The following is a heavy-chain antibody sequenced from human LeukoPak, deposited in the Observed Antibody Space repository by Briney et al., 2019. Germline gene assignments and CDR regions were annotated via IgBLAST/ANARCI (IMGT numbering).Heavy chain of an antibody. V-gene: IGHV3-23*01. CDR2: ISGSGGNT. Sequence: QPGRSLRLSCAASGFTFSTYVMTWVRQAPGKGLEWVTDISGSGGNTNYADSVKGRFTFSRDNSKNMLYLQMNSLRAEDSAVYYCAKTGWGPLYYFDSWGQGTLVTVSS. CDR3: AKTGWGPLYYFDS. D-gene: IGHD6-19*01. J-gene: IGHJ4*02. CDR1: GFTFSTYV.